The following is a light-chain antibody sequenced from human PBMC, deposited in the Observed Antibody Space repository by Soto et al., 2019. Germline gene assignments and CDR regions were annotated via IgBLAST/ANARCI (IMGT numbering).Light chain of an antibody. CDR3: QQYNSTPKT. CDR2: ATS. J-gene: IGKJ4*02. CDR1: QSINTRY. V-gene: IGKV3-20*01. Sequence: EIVLTQSPGTLSLSPGERATLSCRASQSINTRYSAWYQQKPGQPPRLLIYATSSRVPAIPDRFSSSGSGTDFTLTISRLEHEDFLVYYCQQYNSTPKTFGGGTKVEIK.